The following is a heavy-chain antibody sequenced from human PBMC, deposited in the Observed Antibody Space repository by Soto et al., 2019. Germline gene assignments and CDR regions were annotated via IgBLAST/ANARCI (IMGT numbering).Heavy chain of an antibody. V-gene: IGHV3-11*01. CDR3: ARDSDILTGYYCFMDV. Sequence: PGGSLRLSRAASGFTFSDYYMSWIRQAPGKGLEWVSYISSSGSTIYYADSVKGRFTISRDNAKNSLYLQMNSLRAEDTAVYYCARDSDILTGYYCFMDVWGKGTTVTVSS. CDR1: GFTFSDYY. D-gene: IGHD3-9*01. CDR2: ISSSGSTI. J-gene: IGHJ6*04.